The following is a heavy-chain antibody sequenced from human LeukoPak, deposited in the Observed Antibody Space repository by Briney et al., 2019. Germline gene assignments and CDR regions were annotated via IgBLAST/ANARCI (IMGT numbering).Heavy chain of an antibody. CDR2: IRSTTSYI. V-gene: IGHV3-21*01. Sequence: GGSLRLSCAASGFTVSSNYMSWVRQAPGKGLEWVSSIRSTTSYIYYADSVKGRFTIARDNAQNSLYLQMNSLRAEDTAVYYCARAIGTTGVGFDYWGQGTLVTVSS. CDR3: ARAIGTTGVGFDY. J-gene: IGHJ4*02. CDR1: GFTVSSNY. D-gene: IGHD1-7*01.